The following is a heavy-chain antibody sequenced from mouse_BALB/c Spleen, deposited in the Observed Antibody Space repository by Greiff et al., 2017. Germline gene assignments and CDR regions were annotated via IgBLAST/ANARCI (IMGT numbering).Heavy chain of an antibody. J-gene: IGHJ2*01. CDR2: IWSDGST. CDR1: GFSLTSYG. D-gene: IGHD1-1*01. Sequence: QVQLQQSGPDLVAPSQSLSITCTVSGFSLTSYGVHWVRQPPGKGLEWLVVIWSDGSTTYNSALKSRLSISKDNSKSQVFLKMNSLQTDDTAMYYCARHAGSSYGYFDYWGQGTTLTVAS. CDR3: ARHAGSSYGYFDY. V-gene: IGHV2-6-2*01.